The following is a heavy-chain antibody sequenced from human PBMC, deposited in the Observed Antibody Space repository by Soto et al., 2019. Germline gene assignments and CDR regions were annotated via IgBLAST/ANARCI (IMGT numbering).Heavy chain of an antibody. CDR3: ARAFRHLSNMDV. CDR2: ISYDGSNT. D-gene: IGHD6-6*01. CDR1: GFTFSSYA. J-gene: IGHJ6*02. V-gene: IGHV3-30*03. Sequence: QVQLVESGGGVVQPGRSLRLSCAASGFTFSSYAMHWVRQAPGKGLEWVAVISYDGSNTYYADSVKGRFTISRDNSKNTVYLQMNSLRGEDTAVYYCARAFRHLSNMDVWGQGTTVTVSS.